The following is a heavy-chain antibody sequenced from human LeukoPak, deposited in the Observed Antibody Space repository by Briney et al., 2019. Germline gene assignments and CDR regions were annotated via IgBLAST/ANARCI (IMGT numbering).Heavy chain of an antibody. V-gene: IGHV3-23*01. Sequence: GGSLRLSCAASGFTFSSYGMSWVRQAPGKGLEWVSAISGSGGSTYYADSVKGRFTISRDNSKNTLYLQMNSLRAEDTAVYYCARDVSDPMYYYDSSGYPDYWGQGTLVTVSS. CDR3: ARDVSDPMYYYDSSGYPDY. J-gene: IGHJ4*02. CDR1: GFTFSSYG. D-gene: IGHD3-22*01. CDR2: ISGSGGST.